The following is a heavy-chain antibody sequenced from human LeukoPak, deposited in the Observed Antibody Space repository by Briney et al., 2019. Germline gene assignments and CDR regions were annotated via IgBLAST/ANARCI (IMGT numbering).Heavy chain of an antibody. CDR1: GYTFTSYD. V-gene: IGHV1-8*01. J-gene: IGHJ4*02. D-gene: IGHD6-13*01. CDR2: MNPNSGNT. Sequence: ASVKVSCKASGYTFTSYDINWVRQATGQGLEWMGWMNPNSGNTGYAQRFQGRVTMTRNTSISTAYMELSSLRSENTAVYYCARAPPRPISRSNSSSGYYFDYWGQGPLVTVSS. CDR3: ARAPPRPISRSNSSSGYYFDY.